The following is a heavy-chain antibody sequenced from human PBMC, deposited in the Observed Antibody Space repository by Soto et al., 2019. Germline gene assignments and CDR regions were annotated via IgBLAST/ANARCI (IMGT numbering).Heavy chain of an antibody. J-gene: IGHJ4*02. CDR2: INAGNGNT. D-gene: IGHD2-21*02. CDR3: ARSIVVVTAIDY. Sequence: GASVKVSCKASGYTFTSYAMHWVRQAPRQRLEWMGWINAGNGNTKYSQKFQGRVTITRDTSASTAYMELSSLRSEDTAVYYCARSIVVVTAIDYWGQGTLVTVSS. CDR1: GYTFTSYA. V-gene: IGHV1-3*01.